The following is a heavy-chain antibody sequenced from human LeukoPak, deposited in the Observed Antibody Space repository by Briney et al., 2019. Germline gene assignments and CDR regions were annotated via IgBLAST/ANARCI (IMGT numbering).Heavy chain of an antibody. Sequence: GGSLRLSCAASGFIFSSYAMHWVRQAPGKGLEWVSYISSSGSTIYYADSVKGRFTISRDNAKNSLYLQMNSLRAEDTAVYYCARDQVTTFGGHDYWGQGTLVTVSS. CDR1: GFIFSSYA. CDR2: ISSSGSTI. J-gene: IGHJ4*02. V-gene: IGHV3-48*04. CDR3: ARDQVTTFGGHDY. D-gene: IGHD3-16*01.